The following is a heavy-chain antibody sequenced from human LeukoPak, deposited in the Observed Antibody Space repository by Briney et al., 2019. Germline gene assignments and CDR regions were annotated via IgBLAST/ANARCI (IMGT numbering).Heavy chain of an antibody. Sequence: PSETLSFTCAVYGGSYSGYYWSWIRQPPGKGLEWIGEINHSGSTNYNPSLKSRVTISVDTSKNQFSLKLSSVTAADTAVYYCARGHSSSWYARGFCYFEFWGRETLVTVSS. CDR2: INHSGST. CDR3: ARGHSSSWYARGFCYFEF. J-gene: IGHJ4*02. D-gene: IGHD6-13*01. V-gene: IGHV4-34*01. CDR1: GGSYSGYY.